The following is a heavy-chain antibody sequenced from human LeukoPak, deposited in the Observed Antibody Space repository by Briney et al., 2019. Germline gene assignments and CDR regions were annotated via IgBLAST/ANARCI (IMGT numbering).Heavy chain of an antibody. V-gene: IGHV1-69*02. CDR2: IIPILGIA. Sequence: VASVKVSCKASGGTFSSYTISWVRQAPGQGLEWMGRIIPILGIANYAQKFQGRVTITADKSTSTAYMELSSLRSEDTAVYYCASCIAECRRFDPWGQGTLVTVSS. J-gene: IGHJ5*02. D-gene: IGHD6-13*01. CDR3: ASCIAECRRFDP. CDR1: GGTFSSYT.